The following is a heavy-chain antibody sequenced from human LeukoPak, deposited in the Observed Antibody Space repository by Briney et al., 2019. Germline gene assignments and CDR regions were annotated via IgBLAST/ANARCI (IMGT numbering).Heavy chain of an antibody. Sequence: SETLSLTCTVSGGSISSGGYYWSWIRQPPGKGLEWIGYIYHSGSTYYNPSLKSRVTISVDRSKNQFSLKLSSVTAADTAVYYCARTGDFWSGHPDYWGQGTLVTVSS. J-gene: IGHJ4*02. CDR2: IYHSGST. D-gene: IGHD3-3*01. V-gene: IGHV4-30-2*01. CDR3: ARTGDFWSGHPDY. CDR1: GGSISSGGYY.